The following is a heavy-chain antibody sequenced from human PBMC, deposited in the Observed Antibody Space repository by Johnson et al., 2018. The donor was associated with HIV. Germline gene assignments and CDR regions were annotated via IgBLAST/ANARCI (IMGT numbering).Heavy chain of an antibody. CDR1: GFTFDDYG. V-gene: IGHV3-30*13. CDR2: ISYDGSNK. J-gene: IGHJ3*02. D-gene: IGHD1-26*01. Sequence: QVQLVESGGGVVRPGGSLRLSCAASGFTFDDYGMTWVRQAPGKGLEWVAVISYDGSNKYYAASVEGRFTISTDNSKNRLYLQMNSLRDEDTAVYYCAKDLGQRVGAPAYYALDIWGQGTVVTVSS. CDR3: AKDLGQRVGAPAYYALDI.